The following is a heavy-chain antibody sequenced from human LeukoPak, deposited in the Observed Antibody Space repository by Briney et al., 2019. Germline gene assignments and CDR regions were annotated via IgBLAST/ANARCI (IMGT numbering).Heavy chain of an antibody. Sequence: GGSLRLSCAASGFTFSSYAMSWVRQAPGKGLEWVSTITGSGGYTYYADSVKGRFTISRDNSKNTLFLRMNSLRAEDTAVYFCAKQSLYDSSGHFHYWGQGTLVTVSS. V-gene: IGHV3-23*01. D-gene: IGHD3-22*01. J-gene: IGHJ4*02. CDR2: ITGSGGYT. CDR3: AKQSLYDSSGHFHY. CDR1: GFTFSSYA.